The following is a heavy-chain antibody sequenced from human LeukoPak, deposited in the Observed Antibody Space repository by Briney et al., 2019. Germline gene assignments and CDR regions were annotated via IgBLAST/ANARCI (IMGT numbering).Heavy chain of an antibody. Sequence: ASVKVSCKASGYTFTGYYMHWVRQAPGQGLEWMGRINPNSGGTNYAQKFQGRVTMTRDTSISTAYMELSRLRSDDTAVHYCARVPRYCSGGSCYWVDYWGQGTLVTVSS. J-gene: IGHJ4*02. CDR2: INPNSGGT. CDR3: ARVPRYCSGGSCYWVDY. V-gene: IGHV1-2*06. CDR1: GYTFTGYY. D-gene: IGHD2-15*01.